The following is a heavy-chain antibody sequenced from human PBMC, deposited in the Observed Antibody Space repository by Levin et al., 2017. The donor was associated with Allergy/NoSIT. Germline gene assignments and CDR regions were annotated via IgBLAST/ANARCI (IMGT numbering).Heavy chain of an antibody. V-gene: IGHV3-9*01. CDR2: ISWNSGSI. Sequence: GGSLRLSCAASGFTFDDYAMHWVRQAPGKGLEWVSGISWNSGSIGYADSVKGRFTISRDNAKNSLYLQMNSLRAEDTALYYCAKDLLSSSHRGFDYWGQGTLVTVSS. D-gene: IGHD6-13*01. J-gene: IGHJ4*02. CDR1: GFTFDDYA. CDR3: AKDLLSSSHRGFDY.